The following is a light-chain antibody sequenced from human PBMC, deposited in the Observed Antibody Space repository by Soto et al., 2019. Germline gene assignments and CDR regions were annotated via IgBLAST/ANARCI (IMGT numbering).Light chain of an antibody. CDR1: QSISSW. Sequence: DIQMPQSPSTLSASVGARSAITGRGSQSISSWLAWYQQKPGKAPKLLIYDASSLESGVPSRFSGSGSGTEFTLTISSLQPDDFATYYCQQYNSYSSWTFGQGTKVDIK. CDR2: DAS. CDR3: QQYNSYSSWT. J-gene: IGKJ1*01. V-gene: IGKV1-5*01.